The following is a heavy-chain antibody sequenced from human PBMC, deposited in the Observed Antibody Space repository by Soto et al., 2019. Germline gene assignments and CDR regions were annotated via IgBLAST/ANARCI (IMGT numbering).Heavy chain of an antibody. Sequence: QVHLVQSGAEVKKPGASVKVSCKCSGYTFTSYGITWVRQAPGRGLEWMGCISAHNGNTNYAQKLQGRVTVTRDTSTSTAYMELRSLRSDDTAVYYCARGRYGDYWGQGALVTVSS. CDR1: GYTFTSYG. V-gene: IGHV1-18*01. D-gene: IGHD1-1*01. CDR2: ISAHNGNT. CDR3: ARGRYGDY. J-gene: IGHJ4*02.